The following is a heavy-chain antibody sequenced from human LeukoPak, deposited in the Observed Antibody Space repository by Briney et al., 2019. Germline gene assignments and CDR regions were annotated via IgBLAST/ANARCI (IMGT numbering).Heavy chain of an antibody. D-gene: IGHD2-15*01. CDR2: IKPDGTEK. Sequence: GGSLRLSCAASGFIFSHYWTSWVRQAPGKGLEWVANIKPDGTEKYYVDSVKGRFTISRDNAKNSLYLLMDSLRAEDTAVYYCAREDMWAFDMWGQGTMVTVSS. V-gene: IGHV3-7*01. CDR3: AREDMWAFDM. CDR1: GFIFSHYW. J-gene: IGHJ3*02.